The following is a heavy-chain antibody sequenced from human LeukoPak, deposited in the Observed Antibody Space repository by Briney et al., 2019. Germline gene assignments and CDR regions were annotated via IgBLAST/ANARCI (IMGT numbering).Heavy chain of an antibody. CDR2: INPNSGGT. V-gene: IGHV1-2*02. CDR1: GYTFTGYY. J-gene: IGHJ4*02. D-gene: IGHD3-16*01. Sequence: GASVKVSCKASGYTFTGYYMHWVRQAPGQGLEWMGWINPNSGGTNYAQKFQGRVTMTRDTSISTAYMELSRLRSDDTAVYYCARGIPTIKRGELFDYWAREPWSPSPQ. CDR3: ARGIPTIKRGELFDY.